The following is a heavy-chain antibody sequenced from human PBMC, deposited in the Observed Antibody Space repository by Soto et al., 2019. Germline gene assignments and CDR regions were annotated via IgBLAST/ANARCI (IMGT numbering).Heavy chain of an antibody. V-gene: IGHV3-48*03. CDR2: ISDDGASI. D-gene: IGHD5-18*01. J-gene: IGHJ4*02. CDR1: GFSFSSFA. Sequence: GSLRLSCEASGFSFSSFAMNWVRQAPGRGLEWVSYISDDGASIYYADSLKGRFTISRDSAKNSLSLQMNNLRAEDTAVYYCARENSVQAWLHHFDHWGLGTLVTVSS. CDR3: ARENSVQAWLHHFDH.